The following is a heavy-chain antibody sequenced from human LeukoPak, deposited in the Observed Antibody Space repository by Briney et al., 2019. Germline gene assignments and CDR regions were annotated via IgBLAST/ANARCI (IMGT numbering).Heavy chain of an antibody. CDR2: ISGSGAST. D-gene: IGHD1-26*01. CDR1: GFTFTTHW. V-gene: IGHV3-23*01. J-gene: IGHJ4*02. Sequence: GGSLRLSCAASGFTFTTHWMNWVRQAPGKGLEWISGISGSGASTYYADSVKDRFTISRDDSRNTLYLQMNSLRGDDTAVYYCAKDVGKWESLHFFDYWGQGTLVTVSS. CDR3: AKDVGKWESLHFFDY.